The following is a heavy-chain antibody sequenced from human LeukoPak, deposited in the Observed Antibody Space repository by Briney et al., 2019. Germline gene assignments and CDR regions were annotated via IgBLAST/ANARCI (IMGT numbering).Heavy chain of an antibody. V-gene: IGHV4-59*08. J-gene: IGHJ5*02. CDR2: IYYSGST. D-gene: IGHD2-2*02. CDR1: GGSISSYY. CDR3: ARHLIIPVFDP. Sequence: SETLSLTCTVSGGSISSYYWSWIRQPPGKGLECIGYIYYSGSTNYNPSLKSRVTISVDTSKNQFSLKLSSVTAADTAVYYCARHLIIPVFDPWGQGTLVTVSS.